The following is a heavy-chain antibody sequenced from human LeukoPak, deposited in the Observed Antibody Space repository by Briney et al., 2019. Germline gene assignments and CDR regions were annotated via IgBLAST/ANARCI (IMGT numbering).Heavy chain of an antibody. CDR1: GYTFTSYY. V-gene: IGHV1-46*01. CDR3: ARDLYPTWIQLLGPFDY. CDR2: INPSGGST. D-gene: IGHD5-18*01. Sequence: ASVKVSCKASGYTFTSYYMHWVRQAPGQGLEWMGIINPSGGSTSYAQKFPGRVTMTRDTSTSTVYMEVSSLRSEDTAVYYCARDLYPTWIQLLGPFDYWGQGTLVTVSS. J-gene: IGHJ4*02.